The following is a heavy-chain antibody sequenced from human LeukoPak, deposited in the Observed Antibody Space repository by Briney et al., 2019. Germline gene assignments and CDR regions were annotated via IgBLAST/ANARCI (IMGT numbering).Heavy chain of an antibody. J-gene: IGHJ6*02. CDR2: IYYSGRT. D-gene: IGHD3-10*01. V-gene: IGHV4-31*03. CDR3: ARLHSGMVRGVITPAYYYGMDV. CDR1: GGSISSGGYY. Sequence: PSETLSLTCTVSGGSISSGGYYWSWIRQHPGKGLEWIGYIYYSGRTYYNPSLKSRVTISVDTSKNQFSLKLSSVTAADTAVYYCARLHSGMVRGVITPAYYYGMDVWGQGTTVTVSS.